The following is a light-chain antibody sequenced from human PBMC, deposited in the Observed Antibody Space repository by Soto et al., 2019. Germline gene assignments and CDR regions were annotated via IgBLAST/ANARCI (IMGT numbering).Light chain of an antibody. CDR2: AAS. CDR3: QQYNNWPIT. V-gene: IGKV3-15*01. CDR1: QSVSSN. J-gene: IGKJ5*01. Sequence: EIVMTQSPATLSVSPGETATLSCRASQSVSSNLAWYQQKPGQAPRLLIYAASTRATDIPARFSGSGSGTEFTLTISSLQSEDFEIYFCQQYNNWPITFGQGTRLEI.